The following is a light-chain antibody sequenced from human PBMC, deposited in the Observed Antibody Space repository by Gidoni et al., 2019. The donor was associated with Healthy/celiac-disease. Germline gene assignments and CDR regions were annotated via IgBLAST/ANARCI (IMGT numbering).Light chain of an antibody. CDR3: QYYDSSLRGV. J-gene: IGLJ3*02. V-gene: IGLV1-40*01. Sequence: QSVLTHPPSFSGAPGPRATISCTGSSSNIGADYDVHWYQHLPGTAPKLHIYGNSNRPSGVPDRFSGSKSGASASLAITGLQAEDEDDYYCQYYDSSLRGVFGGGTKLTVL. CDR2: GNS. CDR1: SSNIGADYD.